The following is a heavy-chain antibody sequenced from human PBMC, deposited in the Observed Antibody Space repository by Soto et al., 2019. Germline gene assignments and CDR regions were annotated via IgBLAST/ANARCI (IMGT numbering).Heavy chain of an antibody. CDR3: ARDRVYDSSGYWYYYYYGMDV. V-gene: IGHV3-53*01. D-gene: IGHD3-22*01. CDR2: IYSGGST. J-gene: IGHJ6*02. CDR1: GFTVSSNY. Sequence: GGSLRLSCAASGFTVSSNYMSWVRQAPGKGLEWVSVIYSGGSTYYADSMKGRFTISRDNSKNTLYLQMNSLRAEDTAVYYCARDRVYDSSGYWYYYYYGMDVWGQGTTVTVSS.